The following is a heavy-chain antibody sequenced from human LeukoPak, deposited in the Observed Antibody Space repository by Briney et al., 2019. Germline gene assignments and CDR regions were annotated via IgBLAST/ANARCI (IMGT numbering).Heavy chain of an antibody. J-gene: IGHJ4*02. V-gene: IGHV1-18*01. CDR1: GYTFTSYG. CDR3: ARGGISTWHY. CDR2: ISPYNGNT. D-gene: IGHD6-13*01. Sequence: GASVKVSCKTSGYTFTSYGITWVRQAPGQGLEWMGWISPYNGNTNYAQKFQGRVTMTTDTSTTTAYMELRNLRSDDTAVYYCARGGISTWHYWGQGTLVTVSS.